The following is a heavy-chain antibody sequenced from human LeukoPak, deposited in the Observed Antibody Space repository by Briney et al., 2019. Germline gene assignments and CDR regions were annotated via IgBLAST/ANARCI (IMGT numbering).Heavy chain of an antibody. CDR3: ARNEYYYGSSGYPSDY. D-gene: IGHD3-22*01. J-gene: IGHJ4*02. CDR1: GFTFSSYA. Sequence: PGGSLRLSCAASGFTFSSYAMHWVRQAPGKGLEWVAVISYDGSNKYYADSVKGRFTISRDNSKNTLYLQMNSLRAEDTAVYYCARNEYYYGSSGYPSDYWGQGTLVTVSS. V-gene: IGHV3-30-3*01. CDR2: ISYDGSNK.